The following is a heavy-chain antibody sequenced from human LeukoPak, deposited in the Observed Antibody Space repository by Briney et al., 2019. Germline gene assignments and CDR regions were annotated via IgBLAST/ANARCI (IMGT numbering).Heavy chain of an antibody. Sequence: PSETLSLTCSVSGGSINNVVYYWDWIRQPPGKALEWIGDIYQTGTTYYNPSFESRVTISADTSNNQVSLKMNAVTAADTAVYYCARRRGSSSGGPSDYWGRGTLVIVSS. V-gene: IGHV4-39*01. CDR1: GGSINNVVYY. D-gene: IGHD6-25*01. CDR3: ARRRGSSSGGPSDY. J-gene: IGHJ4*02. CDR2: IYQTGTT.